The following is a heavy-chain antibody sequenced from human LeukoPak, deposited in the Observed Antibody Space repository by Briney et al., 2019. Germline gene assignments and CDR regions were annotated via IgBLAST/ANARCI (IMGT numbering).Heavy chain of an antibody. Sequence: SETLSLTCTVSGGSISSYYWSWIRQPAGKGLEWIGRIYTSGSTNYNPSLKSRVTMSVDTSKNQFSLKLSSVTAADTAVYYCARELAVAGTIDAFDIWGQGTMVTVSS. CDR1: GGSISSYY. D-gene: IGHD6-19*01. V-gene: IGHV4-4*07. CDR3: ARELAVAGTIDAFDI. CDR2: IYTSGST. J-gene: IGHJ3*02.